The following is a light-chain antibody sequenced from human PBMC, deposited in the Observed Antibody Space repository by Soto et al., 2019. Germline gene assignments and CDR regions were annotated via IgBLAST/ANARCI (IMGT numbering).Light chain of an antibody. CDR1: QGISSY. Sequence: DIQMTQSPSSLSASVGDRVTITCRASQGISSYLGWYQQKPGKAPKLLIYAASTLQSGVPSRFSGSGSGTDFTLTISSLQPEDVATYYCQKYNSAPLTFGPGTNVDIK. J-gene: IGKJ3*01. CDR2: AAS. CDR3: QKYNSAPLT. V-gene: IGKV1-27*01.